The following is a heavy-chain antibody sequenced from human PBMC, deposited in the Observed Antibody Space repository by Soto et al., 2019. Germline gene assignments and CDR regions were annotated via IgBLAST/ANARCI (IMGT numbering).Heavy chain of an antibody. Sequence: SETLSLTCAVYGGSFSGYYWSWIRQPPGKGLEWIGEINHSGSTNYNPSLKSRVTISVDTSKNQFSLKLSSVTAADTAVYYCARDNRSSSSWYYYYGMDVWGQGTTVTVSS. CDR1: GGSFSGYY. V-gene: IGHV4-34*01. CDR2: INHSGST. CDR3: ARDNRSSSSWYYYYGMDV. J-gene: IGHJ6*02. D-gene: IGHD6-13*01.